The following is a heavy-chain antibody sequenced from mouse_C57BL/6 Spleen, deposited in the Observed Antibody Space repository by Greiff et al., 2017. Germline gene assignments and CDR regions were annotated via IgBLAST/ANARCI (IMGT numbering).Heavy chain of an antibody. CDR3: ARGGYDVWFAY. CDR1: GYAFSSYW. J-gene: IGHJ3*01. D-gene: IGHD2-2*01. V-gene: IGHV1-80*01. CDR2: IYPGDGDT. Sequence: VQLVESGAELVKPGASVKISCKASGYAFSSYWMNWVKQRPGKGLEWIGQIYPGDGDTNYNGKFKGKATLTADKSSSTAYMQLSSLTSEDSAVYFCARGGYDVWFAYWGQGTLVTVSA.